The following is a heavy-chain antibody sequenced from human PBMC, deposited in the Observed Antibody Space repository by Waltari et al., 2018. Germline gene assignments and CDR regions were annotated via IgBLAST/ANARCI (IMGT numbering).Heavy chain of an antibody. CDR2: ISYDGSNK. Sequence: QVQLVGTVGGVVQHGRSLRLSCAASGLTFSSYAMRWVRPDPGKGLEWVAVISYDGSNKYYADSVKGRFTISRDNSKNTLYLQMNSLRAEDTAVYYCARDRCSSTSCYIYDYWGQGTLVTVSS. V-gene: IGHV3-30-3*01. J-gene: IGHJ4*02. D-gene: IGHD2-2*02. CDR3: ARDRCSSTSCYIYDY. CDR1: GLTFSSYA.